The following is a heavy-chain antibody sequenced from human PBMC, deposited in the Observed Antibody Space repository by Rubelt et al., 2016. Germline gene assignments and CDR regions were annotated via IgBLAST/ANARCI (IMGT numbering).Heavy chain of an antibody. CDR1: GGTFSSYA. Sequence: QVQLVQSGAEVKKPGSSVKVSCKASGGTFSSYAISWVRQAPGQGLEWMGRIIPILGIANFSPKFQGRVTITADKSTSTAYMELSSLRSEDTAVYYCARTSGSYYFDYWGQGTLVTVSS. D-gene: IGHD1-26*01. J-gene: IGHJ4*02. V-gene: IGHV1-69*04. CDR3: ARTSGSYYFDY. CDR2: IIPILGIA.